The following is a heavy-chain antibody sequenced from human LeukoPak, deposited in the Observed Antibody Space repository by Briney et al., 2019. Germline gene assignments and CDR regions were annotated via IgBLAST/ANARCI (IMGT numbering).Heavy chain of an antibody. V-gene: IGHV4-34*01. CDR3: ARGRNVGYCSSNGCSFDY. CDR1: GGSFSGYY. J-gene: IGHJ4*02. Sequence: SETLSLTCAVHGGSFSGYYWSWIRQPPGKGLEWIGEINHSGSTNYNPSLKSRVTISGDTSNNQFSLKLTSVTAADTALYYCARGRNVGYCSSNGCSFDYWGQGTLVTVSS. CDR2: INHSGST. D-gene: IGHD2-2*01.